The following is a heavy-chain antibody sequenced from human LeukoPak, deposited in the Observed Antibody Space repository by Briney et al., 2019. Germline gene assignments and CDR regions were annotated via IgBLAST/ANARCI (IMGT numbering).Heavy chain of an antibody. CDR2: IYSSGST. CDR1: GDSISSNY. D-gene: IGHD3-10*01. J-gene: IGHJ4*02. Sequence: PSETLSLTCTVSGDSISSNYWSWIRQPAGKGLEGLEWIGRIYSSGSTNYNPSLKSRVTMSLDTPKNQFSLKLSSVTAADTAVYYCARGSGSPLYDYWGQGTLVTVSS. CDR3: ARGSGSPLYDY. V-gene: IGHV4-4*07.